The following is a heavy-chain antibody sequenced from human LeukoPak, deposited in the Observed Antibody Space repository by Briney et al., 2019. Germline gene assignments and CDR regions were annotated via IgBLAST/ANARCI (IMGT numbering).Heavy chain of an antibody. CDR1: GFTFSTYG. J-gene: IGHJ4*02. V-gene: IGHV3-30*02. CDR3: AIDREYSGSYGPYDY. Sequence: GGSLRLSCAASGFTFSTYGMHWVRQAPGKGLEWVAFIRYDGSNKYYTDSVKGRFTIARDNSKNTLYLQMNSLRAEDTAVYYCAIDREYSGSYGPYDYWGQGTLVTVSS. D-gene: IGHD1-26*01. CDR2: IRYDGSNK.